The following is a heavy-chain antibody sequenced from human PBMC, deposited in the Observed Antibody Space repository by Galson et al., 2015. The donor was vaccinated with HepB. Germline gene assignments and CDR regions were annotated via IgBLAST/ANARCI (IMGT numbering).Heavy chain of an antibody. CDR3: ARGPLISGTSFNWFDS. CDR2: IYYTGGT. CDR1: GDSMRDSY. V-gene: IGHV4-59*13. J-gene: IGHJ5*01. Sequence: ETLSLTCTVSGDSMRDSYWHWIRQPPGKRLEYIGYIYYTGGTFYNPSLKGRVTISIDMSQNILSLQLTSMTAADTAVYYCARGPLISGTSFNWFDSWGHGSPVIVSS. D-gene: IGHD1-7*01.